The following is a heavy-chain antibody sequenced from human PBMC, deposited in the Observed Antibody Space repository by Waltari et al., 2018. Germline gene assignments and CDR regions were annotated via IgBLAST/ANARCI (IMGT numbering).Heavy chain of an antibody. V-gene: IGHV4-39*07. CDR2: IYYSGRT. D-gene: IGHD3-3*01. CDR3: ARDERIFGVVILQYFDY. J-gene: IGHJ4*02. Sequence: QLQLQESGPGLVKPSETLSPTCTVSGGPISSSGYYGGWIGQPPGKGGGWIGSIYYSGRTNYKPTLKRRVTISVDTSKNQFSLRLSSVTAADTAVYYCARDERIFGVVILQYFDYWGQGTLVTVSS. CDR1: GGPISSSGYY.